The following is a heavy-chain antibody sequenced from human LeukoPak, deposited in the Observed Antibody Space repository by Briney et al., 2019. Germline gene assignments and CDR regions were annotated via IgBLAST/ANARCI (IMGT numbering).Heavy chain of an antibody. Sequence: SVKVSCKASGGTFSSYAISWVRQAPGQGLEWMGGIIPIFGTANYAQKFQGRVTITADESTSTAYMELSSLRSEDTAVYYCARVTRGSSSALDYFDYWGQGTLVTVSS. CDR2: IIPIFGTA. J-gene: IGHJ4*02. CDR1: GGTFSSYA. D-gene: IGHD6-6*01. V-gene: IGHV1-69*13. CDR3: ARVTRGSSSALDYFDY.